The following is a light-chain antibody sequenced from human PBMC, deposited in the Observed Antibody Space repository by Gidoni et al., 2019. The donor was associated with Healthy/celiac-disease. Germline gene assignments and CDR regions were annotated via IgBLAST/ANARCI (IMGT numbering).Light chain of an antibody. V-gene: IGKV3-11*01. J-gene: IGKJ1*01. Sequence: PGERATLSCRASQSVSSYLAWYQQNPGQAPRLLIYDASNRATGIPARFSGSGSGTDFTLTIRSLEPEDFAVYYCQQRSNWLTFGQGTKVEIK. CDR1: QSVSSY. CDR2: DAS. CDR3: QQRSNWLT.